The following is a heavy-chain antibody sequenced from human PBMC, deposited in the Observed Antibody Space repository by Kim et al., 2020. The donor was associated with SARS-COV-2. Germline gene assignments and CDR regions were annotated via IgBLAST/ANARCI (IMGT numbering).Heavy chain of an antibody. D-gene: IGHD3-9*01. V-gene: IGHV3-74*01. Sequence: GGSLRLSCAASGFTFSSYWMHWVRQAPGKGLVWVSRINSDGSSTSYADSVKGRFTISRDNAKNTLYLQMNSLRAEDTAVYYCARGSYDILTGLDPWGQGTLVTVSS. CDR3: ARGSYDILTGLDP. CDR1: GFTFSSYW. CDR2: INSDGSST. J-gene: IGHJ5*02.